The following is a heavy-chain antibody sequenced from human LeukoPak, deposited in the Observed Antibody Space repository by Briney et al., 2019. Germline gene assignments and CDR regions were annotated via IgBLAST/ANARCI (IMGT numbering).Heavy chain of an antibody. CDR3: ARHAFGGSDWRGVEQWYFDL. D-gene: IGHD1-26*01. CDR2: IYYSGST. J-gene: IGHJ2*01. CDR1: GGSISSSSYY. V-gene: IGHV4-39*01. Sequence: PSETLSLTCTVSGGSISSSSYYWGWIRQPPGKGLEWIGSIYYSGSTYYNPSLKSRVTISVDTSKNQFSLKLSSVTAADTAVYYCARHAFGGSDWRGVEQWYFDLWGRGTLVTVSS.